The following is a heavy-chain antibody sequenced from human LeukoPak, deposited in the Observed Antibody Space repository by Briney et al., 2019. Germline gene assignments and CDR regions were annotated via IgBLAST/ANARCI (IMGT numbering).Heavy chain of an antibody. V-gene: IGHV3-33*06. D-gene: IGHD6-13*01. CDR2: IWYDGSNK. CDR3: AKEGFGQLAYFDY. Sequence: GGSLRLSCAASGFTFSSYGMHWVRQAPGKGLEWVAVIWYDGSNKYYADSVKGRFTISRDNSKNTLYLQMNSLRAEDTAVYYCAKEGFGQLAYFDYWGQGTLVTVYS. CDR1: GFTFSSYG. J-gene: IGHJ4*02.